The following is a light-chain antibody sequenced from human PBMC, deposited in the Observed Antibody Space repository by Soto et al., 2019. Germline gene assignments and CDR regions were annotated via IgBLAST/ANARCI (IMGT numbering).Light chain of an antibody. Sequence: QSALTQPPSASGSPGQSVTISCTGTSRDVGGYDFVSWYQQHPGKVPKVMIYEVSKRPSGVPDRFSGSKSGNTASLTVSGLQAEDEADYYCSSYAGSIFYVFGTGTKLTVL. CDR3: SSYAGSIFYV. CDR2: EVS. J-gene: IGLJ1*01. CDR1: SRDVGGYDF. V-gene: IGLV2-8*01.